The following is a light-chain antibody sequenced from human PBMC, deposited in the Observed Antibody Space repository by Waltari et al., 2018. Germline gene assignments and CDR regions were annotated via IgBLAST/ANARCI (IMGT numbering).Light chain of an antibody. Sequence: SYTLTQAPSVSVSPGQTARITCSGETFPRHDAYWYQQKPGEAPVMVIFKDNERPSGIPERFSGSSSGTTVTLTISGVQAEDEADYFCQSADRNGVVFGGGTKLTVL. CDR3: QSADRNGVV. CDR1: TFPRHD. V-gene: IGLV3-25*03. CDR2: KDN. J-gene: IGLJ3*02.